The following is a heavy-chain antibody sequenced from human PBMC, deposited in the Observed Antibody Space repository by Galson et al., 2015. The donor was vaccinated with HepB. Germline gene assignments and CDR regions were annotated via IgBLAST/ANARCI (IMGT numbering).Heavy chain of an antibody. D-gene: IGHD3-22*01. Sequence: GKGLEWMGGFDPEDGETIYAQKFQGRVTMTEDTSTDTAYMELSSLRSEDTAVYYCARVWNGGIYYDSSAFKNAFDIWGQGTMVTVSS. V-gene: IGHV1-24*01. CDR3: ARVWNGGIYYDSSAFKNAFDI. J-gene: IGHJ3*02. CDR2: FDPEDGET.